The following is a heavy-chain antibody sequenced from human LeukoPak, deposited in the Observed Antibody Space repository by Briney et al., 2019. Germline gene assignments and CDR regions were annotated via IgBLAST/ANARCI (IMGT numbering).Heavy chain of an antibody. CDR2: INPNSGGT. Sequence: ASVKVSCKASGYTFTGYYMHWVRQAPGQGLEWMGWINPNSGGTNYAQKFQGRVTMTRDTSISTAYMGLSRLRSDDTAVYYCARGVYYYDSSGYYYFDYWGQGTLVTVSS. CDR1: GYTFTGYY. J-gene: IGHJ4*02. V-gene: IGHV1-2*02. D-gene: IGHD3-22*01. CDR3: ARGVYYYDSSGYYYFDY.